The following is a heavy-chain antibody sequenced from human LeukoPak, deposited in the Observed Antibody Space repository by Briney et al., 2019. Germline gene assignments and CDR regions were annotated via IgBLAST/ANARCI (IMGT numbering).Heavy chain of an antibody. Sequence: SVKASCKASGGTFSSYAISWVRQAPGQGLEWMGGIIPIFGTANYAQKFQGRVTITADESTSTAYMELSSLRSEDTAVYYCARAVVWLSAFDPWGQGTLVTVSS. V-gene: IGHV1-69*13. J-gene: IGHJ5*02. CDR2: IIPIFGTA. CDR1: GGTFSSYA. D-gene: IGHD4-23*01. CDR3: ARAVVWLSAFDP.